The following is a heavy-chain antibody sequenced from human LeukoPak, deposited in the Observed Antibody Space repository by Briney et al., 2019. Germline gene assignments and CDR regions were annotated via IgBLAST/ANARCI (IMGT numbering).Heavy chain of an antibody. V-gene: IGHV4-59*13. Sequence: SATLSLTCTVSGGSISSYYWSWIRQPPGKGLEWIGYIYYSGSTNYSPSLKSRVTISLDTSKNQFSLNLSSVTAADTAMYYCVRQRSAPYYFDYWGQGTLVTVSS. CDR2: IYYSGST. D-gene: IGHD3-16*01. CDR1: GGSISSYY. J-gene: IGHJ4*02. CDR3: VRQRSAPYYFDY.